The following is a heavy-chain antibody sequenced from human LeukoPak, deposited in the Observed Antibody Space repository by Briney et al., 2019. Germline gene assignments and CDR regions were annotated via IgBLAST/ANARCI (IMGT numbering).Heavy chain of an antibody. D-gene: IGHD5-12*01. J-gene: IGHJ3*02. CDR2: MYYTGST. Sequence: SETLSLTCSVSGGSISSYYWSWIRQPPGKGLEWIGYMYYTGSTKYNPSLKNRITMSIDTSKNQFSLKLNSATAADTAVYYCAKDLRGSNAFDIWGQGTMVTVSS. V-gene: IGHV4-59*01. CDR1: GGSISSYY. CDR3: AKDLRGSNAFDI.